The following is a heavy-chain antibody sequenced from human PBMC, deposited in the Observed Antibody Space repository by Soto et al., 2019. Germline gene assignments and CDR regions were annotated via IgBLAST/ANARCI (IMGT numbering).Heavy chain of an antibody. D-gene: IGHD1-26*01. V-gene: IGHV4-30-2*01. J-gene: IGHJ4*02. Sequence: QLQLQESGSGLVKPSQTLSLTCAVSGGSISSGGYSWSWIRQPPGKGLEWIGYIYHSGSTYYNPSLNSRVNKSADRSKNQFSLKLSSVTAAGTAVYYGAAGGELPRYYWGQGTLVTVSS. CDR3: AAGGELPRYY. CDR2: IYHSGST. CDR1: GGSISSGGYS.